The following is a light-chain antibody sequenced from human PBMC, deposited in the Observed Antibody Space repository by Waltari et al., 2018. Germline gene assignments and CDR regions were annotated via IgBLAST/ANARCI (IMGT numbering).Light chain of an antibody. CDR3: QSTASDKYLI. CDR2: KDT. J-gene: IGLJ2*01. Sequence: SYELTQPPPVSVSPGQTATITCSGDSLPKEYAYWYQQQPGQAPVLLIPKDTGRTSRRPERFSGSSSGTTVTLTISGVQADDEADYYCQSTASDKYLIFGGGTKLTVL. CDR1: SLPKEY. V-gene: IGLV3-25*03.